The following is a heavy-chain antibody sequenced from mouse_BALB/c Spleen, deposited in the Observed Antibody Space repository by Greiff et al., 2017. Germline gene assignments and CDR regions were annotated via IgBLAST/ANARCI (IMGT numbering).Heavy chain of an antibody. J-gene: IGHJ3*01. D-gene: IGHD2-14*01. CDR1: GYSITSDYA. V-gene: IGHV3-2*02. CDR3: ALYRYDEAWFAY. Sequence: EVKLMESGPGLVKPSQSLSLTCTVTGYSITSDYAWNWIRQFPGNKLEWMGYISYSGSTSYNPSLKSRISITRDTSKNQFFLQLNSVTTEDTATYYCALYRYDEAWFAYWGQGTLVTVSA. CDR2: ISYSGST.